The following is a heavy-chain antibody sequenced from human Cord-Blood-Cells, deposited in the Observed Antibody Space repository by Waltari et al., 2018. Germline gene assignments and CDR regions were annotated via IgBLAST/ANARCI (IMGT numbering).Heavy chain of an antibody. CDR1: GYTFTGYY. CDR3: ARKMVGIGRVGAFDI. J-gene: IGHJ3*02. CDR2: INPKSGGT. V-gene: IGHV1-2*02. D-gene: IGHD2-21*01. Sequence: QVQLVQSGAEVKKPGASVKVSCKASGYTFTGYYMHWVRQAPGQGLEWMGWINPKSGGTNYAQKFQGRVTMTRDTSISTAYMELSRLRSDDTAVYYCARKMVGIGRVGAFDIWGQGTMVTVSS.